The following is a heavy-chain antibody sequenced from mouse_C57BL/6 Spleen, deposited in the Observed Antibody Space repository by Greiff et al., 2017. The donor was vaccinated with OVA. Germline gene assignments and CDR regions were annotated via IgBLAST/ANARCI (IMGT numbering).Heavy chain of an antibody. CDR3: ARGVLSDYFDY. Sequence: QVQLQQPGAELVRPGSSVKLSCKASGYTFTSYWMDWVKQRPGQGLEWIGNIYPSDSETHYNQKFKDKATLTVDKSSSTAYMQLSSLTSEDSAVYYCARGVLSDYFDYWGQGTTLTVSS. V-gene: IGHV1-61*01. J-gene: IGHJ2*01. CDR2: IYPSDSET. CDR1: GYTFTSYW. D-gene: IGHD2-14*01.